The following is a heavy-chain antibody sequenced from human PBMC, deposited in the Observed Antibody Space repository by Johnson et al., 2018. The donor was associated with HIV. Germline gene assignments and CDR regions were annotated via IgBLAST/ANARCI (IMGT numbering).Heavy chain of an antibody. V-gene: IGHV3-66*02. CDR2: IYSGGST. J-gene: IGHJ3*02. Sequence: EVQLVESGGGLVQPGGSLRLSCAASGFTVSSNYMSWVRQSPGKGLEWVSVIYSGGSTYYADSVKGRFTISRDNSKNTLYLQMNSLRAEDTAVYYCAREIIAARPSAFDIWGQGTMVTVSS. CDR1: GFTVSSNY. CDR3: AREIIAARPSAFDI. D-gene: IGHD6-6*01.